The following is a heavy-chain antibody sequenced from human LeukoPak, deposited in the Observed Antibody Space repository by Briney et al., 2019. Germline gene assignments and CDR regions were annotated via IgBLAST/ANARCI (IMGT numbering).Heavy chain of an antibody. CDR1: GCTFSNYA. J-gene: IGHJ6*02. Sequence: AAVKVSFTSSGCTFSNYAISRVRDAPGPGQEWMWGIITIFGTENYAQNFQGRVTVTADESTNTAYMELSSLRSEDTAVYYCARSRIAVAGTYYYYYGMDVWGQGTTVTVSS. CDR3: ARSRIAVAGTYYYYYGMDV. V-gene: IGHV1-69*13. CDR2: IITIFGTE. D-gene: IGHD6-19*01.